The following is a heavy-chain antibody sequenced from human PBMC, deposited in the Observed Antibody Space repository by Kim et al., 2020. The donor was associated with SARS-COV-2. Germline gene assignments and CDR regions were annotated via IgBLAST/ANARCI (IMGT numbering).Heavy chain of an antibody. CDR3: ARNVGRVPYYFDY. J-gene: IGHJ4*02. CDR1: GGSITNYF. V-gene: IGHV4-59*01. D-gene: IGHD2-15*01. Sequence: SETLSLTCTVSGGSITNYFWSWIRQPPGKGLEWIGYIYYSGSTNYNPSLTGRVTISVDTSKKQFSLRLSSVTAADTAVYYCARNVGRVPYYFDYWGQGTLVTVSS. CDR2: IYYSGST.